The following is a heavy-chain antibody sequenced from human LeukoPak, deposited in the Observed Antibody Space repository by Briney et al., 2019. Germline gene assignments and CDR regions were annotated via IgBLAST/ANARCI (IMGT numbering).Heavy chain of an antibody. CDR1: GFIFSSYW. J-gene: IGHJ4*02. Sequence: GGSLRLPCAASGFIFSSYWMHWVRQAPGKGLEWVSRNSDGGSTTYADSVKGRFTISRDNAKNTMYLQMSSLRADDSAVYYCGRGGLTGQMAAFDYWGQGAWSPSPQ. V-gene: IGHV3-74*01. CDR2: NSDGGST. CDR3: GRGGLTGQMAAFDY. D-gene: IGHD3-9*01.